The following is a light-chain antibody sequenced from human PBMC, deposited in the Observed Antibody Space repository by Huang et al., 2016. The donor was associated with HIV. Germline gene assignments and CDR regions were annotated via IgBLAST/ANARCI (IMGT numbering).Light chain of an antibody. Sequence: AIQMTQSPASLSASVGDRVTITCRASQDIGNDLGWYQQRRGKAPKRLVSTASHLQSWVPSRFTGSGSGTHFTLTISGLQPEDFATYYCLQDYTYPWTFGQGTKVEI. V-gene: IGKV1-6*01. CDR1: QDIGND. CDR3: LQDYTYPWT. CDR2: TAS. J-gene: IGKJ1*01.